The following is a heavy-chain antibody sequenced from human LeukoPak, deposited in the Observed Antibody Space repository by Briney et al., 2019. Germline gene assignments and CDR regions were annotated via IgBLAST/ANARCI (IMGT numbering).Heavy chain of an antibody. D-gene: IGHD2-15*01. CDR3: ARAPLGYCSGGSCSDAFDI. CDR1: GYTFTGYY. J-gene: IGHJ3*02. V-gene: IGHV1-2*02. CDR2: INPNSGGT. Sequence: VASVKVSCKASGYTFTGYYMHWVRQAPGQGLEWMGWINPNSGGTNYAQKFQGRVTMTRDTSISTAYMELSRLRSDDTAVYYCARAPLGYCSGGSCSDAFDIWAKGQWSPSLQ.